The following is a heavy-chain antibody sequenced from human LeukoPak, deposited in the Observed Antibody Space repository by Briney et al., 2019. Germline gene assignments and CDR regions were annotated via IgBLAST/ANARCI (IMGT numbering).Heavy chain of an antibody. Sequence: PSETLSLTCTVSGGSISSYYWSWIRQPPGKGLEWIGYIYYSGSTNYNPSLKSRVTISVDTSKNQFSLKLSSVTAADTAVYYCARDPPVVVTAIKSDYWGQGTLVTVSS. V-gene: IGHV4-59*01. D-gene: IGHD2-21*02. CDR2: IYYSGST. CDR1: GGSISSYY. CDR3: ARDPPVVVTAIKSDY. J-gene: IGHJ4*02.